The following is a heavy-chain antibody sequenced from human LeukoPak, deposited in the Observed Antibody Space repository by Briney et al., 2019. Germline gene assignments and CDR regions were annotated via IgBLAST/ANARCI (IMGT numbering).Heavy chain of an antibody. D-gene: IGHD3-10*01. V-gene: IGHV3-9*01. CDR1: GFTFDDYA. CDR3: AKAIRFGELYYYGMDV. CDR2: ISWNSGSI. J-gene: IGHJ6*02. Sequence: GRSLRLSCAASGFTFDDYAMHWVRQAPGKGLEWVSGISWNSGSIGYADSVKGRFTISRDNAKNFLYLQMNSLRAEDTALYYCAKAIRFGELYYYGMDVWGQGTTVTVSS.